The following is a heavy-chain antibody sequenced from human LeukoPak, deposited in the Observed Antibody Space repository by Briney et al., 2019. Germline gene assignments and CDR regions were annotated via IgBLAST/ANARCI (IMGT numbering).Heavy chain of an antibody. D-gene: IGHD6-13*01. J-gene: IGHJ4*02. CDR3: ATEILPSPTYSSSWSRGGDY. Sequence: ASVTVSFKVSGYTLTELSMHWVRQAPGKGLEWMGGFDPEDGETIYAQKFQGRVTMTEDTSTDTACMELSSLRSEDTAVYYCATEILPSPTYSSSWSRGGDYWGQGTLVTVSS. CDR1: GYTLTELS. V-gene: IGHV1-24*01. CDR2: FDPEDGET.